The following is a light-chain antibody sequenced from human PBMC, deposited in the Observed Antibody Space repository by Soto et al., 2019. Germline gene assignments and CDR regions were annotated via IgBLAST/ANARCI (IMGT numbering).Light chain of an antibody. Sequence: DIQMTQSPSTLSASVGDRVTITCRASQTVERWLAWYQQKPGKAPNLLISDVSSLESGVPSRFSGSGSATEFTLTISGLQPHDFATYYCQQYKDSMWTFGQGTKVESK. J-gene: IGKJ1*01. CDR3: QQYKDSMWT. V-gene: IGKV1-5*01. CDR2: DVS. CDR1: QTVERW.